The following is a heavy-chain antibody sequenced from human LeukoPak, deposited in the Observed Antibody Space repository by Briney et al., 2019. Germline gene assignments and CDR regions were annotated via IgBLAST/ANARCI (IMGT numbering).Heavy chain of an antibody. Sequence: PAGSLRLSCAASGFTFSDYYMTWIRQAPGKGLEWVSYISSSGSAIKYADSVKGRFSISRDNAKNSLYLQMNSLRVEDTAVYYCAAVQMQRSNWYDYYYMDVWGKGTTVTVSS. V-gene: IGHV3-11*01. D-gene: IGHD1-1*01. CDR2: ISSSGSAI. CDR1: GFTFSDYY. J-gene: IGHJ6*03. CDR3: AAVQMQRSNWYDYYYMDV.